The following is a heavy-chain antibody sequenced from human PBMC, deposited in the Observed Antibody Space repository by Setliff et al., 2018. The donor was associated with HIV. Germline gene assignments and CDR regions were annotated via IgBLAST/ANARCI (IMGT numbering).Heavy chain of an antibody. CDR3: ARDFVEGIAVTDWFDP. D-gene: IGHD6-19*01. CDR1: GYTFTSYG. J-gene: IGHJ5*02. Sequence: EASVKVSCKASGYTFTSYGISWVRQAPGQGLEWMGWISAYNGNTNYAQKLQGRVTMTTDTSTSTAYMELRSLRSDDTAVYYCARDFVEGIAVTDWFDPWGQGTLVTVSS. CDR2: ISAYNGNT. V-gene: IGHV1-18*01.